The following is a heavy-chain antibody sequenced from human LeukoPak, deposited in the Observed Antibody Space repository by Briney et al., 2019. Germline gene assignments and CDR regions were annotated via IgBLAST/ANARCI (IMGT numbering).Heavy chain of an antibody. J-gene: IGHJ3*02. CDR3: ARLVGLLWFGESLGAFDI. Sequence: SETLSLTCTVSGGSISSSSYYWGWIRQPPGKGLVGIGSIYYSGSTYYNPSLKSRVTISVDTSKNQFSLKLSSVTAADTAVYYCARLVGLLWFGESLGAFDIWGQGTMVTVSS. V-gene: IGHV4-39*01. D-gene: IGHD3-10*01. CDR2: IYYSGST. CDR1: GGSISSSSYY.